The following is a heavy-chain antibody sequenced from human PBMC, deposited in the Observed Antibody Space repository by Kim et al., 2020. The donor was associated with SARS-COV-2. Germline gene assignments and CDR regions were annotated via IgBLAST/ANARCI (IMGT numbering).Heavy chain of an antibody. V-gene: IGHV3-9*01. D-gene: IGHD6-13*01. CDR1: GFTFDDYA. Sequence: GGSLRLSCAASGFTFDDYAMHWVRQAPGKGLEWVSGISWNSGSIGYADSVKGRFTISRDNAKNSLYLQMNSLRAEDTALYYCAKATHSSSWYFPFDYWG. CDR2: ISWNSGSI. J-gene: IGHJ4*01. CDR3: AKATHSSSWYFPFDY.